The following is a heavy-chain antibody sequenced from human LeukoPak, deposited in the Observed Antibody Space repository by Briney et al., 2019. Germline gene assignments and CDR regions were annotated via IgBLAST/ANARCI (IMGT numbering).Heavy chain of an antibody. Sequence: GGSMRLSCAVSGITLSNYGMSWVRQAPGKGLEWVAGISDTGGSTYYADSVKGRFTISRDNSKNTLYLQMNSLRAEDTAVYYCAKDSLYLAAAWYFDYWGQGTLVTVSS. CDR1: GITLSNYG. CDR3: AKDSLYLAAAWYFDY. D-gene: IGHD6-13*01. V-gene: IGHV3-23*01. J-gene: IGHJ4*02. CDR2: ISDTGGST.